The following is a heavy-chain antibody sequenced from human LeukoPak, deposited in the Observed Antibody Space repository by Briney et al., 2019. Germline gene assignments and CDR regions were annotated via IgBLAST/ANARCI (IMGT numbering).Heavy chain of an antibody. CDR3: AKIGYTSVWRV. D-gene: IGHD6-19*01. Sequence: GGSLRLSCAASGFTFSSYAMSWVRQAPGKGLEWVSDINGSGGSTYYADSVKGRFTISRDNAKNTLYLQMNSLRAEDTAVYYCAKIGYTSVWRVWGQGTLVTVSS. CDR2: INGSGGST. CDR1: GFTFSSYA. V-gene: IGHV3-23*01. J-gene: IGHJ1*01.